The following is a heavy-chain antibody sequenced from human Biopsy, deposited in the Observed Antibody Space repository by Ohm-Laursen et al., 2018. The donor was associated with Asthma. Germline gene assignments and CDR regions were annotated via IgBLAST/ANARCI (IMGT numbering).Heavy chain of an antibody. CDR2: SNAGYGNT. J-gene: IGHJ4*02. CDR1: GYTFTSYA. CDR3: AWPDMVASIFRV. D-gene: IGHD3-3*01. V-gene: IGHV1-3*01. Sequence: SVKVSCKASGYTFTSYALHWVRQAPGLRPEWMGRSNAGYGNTKYSQKFQGRLTITRDTSASTVYMKLSALTSEDTAVYFCAWPDMVASIFRVWGQGTLVTVSS.